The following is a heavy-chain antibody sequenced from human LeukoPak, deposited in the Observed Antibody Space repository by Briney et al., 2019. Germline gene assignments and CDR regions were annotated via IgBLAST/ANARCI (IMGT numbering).Heavy chain of an antibody. CDR1: GGSVSSGGYS. D-gene: IGHD6-6*01. V-gene: IGHV4-61*08. CDR2: IYHSGST. CDR3: ARSSQDSSTSFEY. Sequence: SETLSLTCVVSGGSVSSGGYSWSWIRQPPGKRLEYIGYIYHSGSTNYNPSLKSRVTMSVDKSKNQCSLRLSSVTAADTAIYFCARSSQDSSTSFEYWGQGTLVTVSS. J-gene: IGHJ4*02.